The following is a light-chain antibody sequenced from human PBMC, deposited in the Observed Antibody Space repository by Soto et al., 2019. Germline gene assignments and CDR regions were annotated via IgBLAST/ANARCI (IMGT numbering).Light chain of an antibody. V-gene: IGLV1-44*01. CDR1: SSNIGDNS. CDR2: GDI. J-gene: IGLJ3*02. CDR3: AAWDDSLNGVV. Sequence: QSVLIQPPSASGTPGQRVTISCSGSSSNIGDNSVSWYQLLPGTAHKLLIYGDIQRPSGVPVRFSGSKSGTSAPLAISRLQSEDEADYFCAAWDDSLNGVVFGGGTKLTVL.